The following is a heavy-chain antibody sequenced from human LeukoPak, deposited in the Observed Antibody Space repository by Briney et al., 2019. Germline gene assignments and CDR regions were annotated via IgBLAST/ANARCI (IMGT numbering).Heavy chain of an antibody. J-gene: IGHJ4*02. CDR3: AKDVVPDSGWDFDY. Sequence: GGSLRLSRAASGFTFSTYSMTWVRQAPGKGLAWVSGIFNSGDKTFYADSVKGRFTTSRDNSKNTLYLQMNSLRAEDTAVYYCAKDVVPDSGWDFDYWGQGTLVTVSS. D-gene: IGHD6-19*01. CDR1: GFTFSTYS. CDR2: IFNSGDKT. V-gene: IGHV3-23*01.